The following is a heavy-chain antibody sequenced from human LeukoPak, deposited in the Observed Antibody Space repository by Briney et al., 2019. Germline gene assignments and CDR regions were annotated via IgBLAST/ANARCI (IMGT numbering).Heavy chain of an antibody. CDR2: INSDGSST. V-gene: IGHV3-74*01. CDR1: GFTFSSYW. J-gene: IGHJ5*02. D-gene: IGHD2-15*01. Sequence: GGSLRLSCAASGFTFSSYWMHWVRQAPGKGLVWVSRINSDGSSTSYADSVKGRFTISSDNAKNTLYLQMNSLRAEDTAVYYCARACSGGSCYNWFDPWGQGTLVTVSS. CDR3: ARACSGGSCYNWFDP.